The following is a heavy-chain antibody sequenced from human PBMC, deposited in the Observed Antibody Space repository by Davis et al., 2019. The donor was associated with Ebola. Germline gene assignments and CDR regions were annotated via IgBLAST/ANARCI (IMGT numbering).Heavy chain of an antibody. Sequence: GGSLRLSCVASGFTLNNAWMSWVRQAPGKGLEWVGSIKGKTDGGTTDYTAPVRGRFTISRDDSKNMLYLQMNSLKTEDTAIYYCTADVIPAATRGVYYYYYYMDVWGEGTTVAVSS. J-gene: IGHJ6*03. CDR2: IKGKTDGGTT. CDR3: TADVIPAATRGVYYYYYYMDV. D-gene: IGHD2-2*01. V-gene: IGHV3-15*01. CDR1: GFTLNNAW.